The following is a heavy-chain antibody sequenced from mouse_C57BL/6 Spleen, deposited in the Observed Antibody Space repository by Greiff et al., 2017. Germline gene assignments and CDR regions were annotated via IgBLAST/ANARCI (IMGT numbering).Heavy chain of an antibody. J-gene: IGHJ1*03. CDR2: IDPSDSYT. CDR1: GYTFTSYW. V-gene: IGHV1-69*01. CDR3: ARGDLSGYYGLYWYFDV. Sequence: QVQLQQPGAELVMPGASVKLSCKASGYTFTSYWMHWVKQRPGQGLEWIGEIDPSDSYTNYNQKFKGKSTLTVDKSSSTAYMQLSSLTSEDSAVYYCARGDLSGYYGLYWYFDVWGTGTTVTVSS. D-gene: IGHD1-2*01.